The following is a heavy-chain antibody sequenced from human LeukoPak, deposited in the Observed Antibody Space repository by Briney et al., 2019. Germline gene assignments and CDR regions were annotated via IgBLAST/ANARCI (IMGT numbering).Heavy chain of an antibody. CDR3: ASDHGSGSYSDAFDI. CDR1: GYTFTDYY. D-gene: IGHD3-10*01. Sequence: GASVKVSYKASGYTFTDYYMHWVRQAPGQGLEWMGWINPYSGGTNYAQEFQGRVTMTRDTSISTAYMDLSRLRSDDTAVYYCASDHGSGSYSDAFDIWGQGTMVTVSS. V-gene: IGHV1-2*02. J-gene: IGHJ3*02. CDR2: INPYSGGT.